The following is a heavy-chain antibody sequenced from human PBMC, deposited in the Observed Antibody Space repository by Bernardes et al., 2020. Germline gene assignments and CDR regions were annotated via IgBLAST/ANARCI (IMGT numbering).Heavy chain of an antibody. CDR2: ISSSSSYI. V-gene: IGHV3-21*01. Sequence: GGSLRLSCAASGFTFSSYSMNWVRQAPGKGLEWVSSISSSSSYIYYADSVKGRFTISRDNAKNSLYLQMNSLRAEDTAVYYCVSREYNWNYFDYWGQGTLVTVSS. CDR3: VSREYNWNYFDY. CDR1: GFTFSSYS. J-gene: IGHJ4*02. D-gene: IGHD1-20*01.